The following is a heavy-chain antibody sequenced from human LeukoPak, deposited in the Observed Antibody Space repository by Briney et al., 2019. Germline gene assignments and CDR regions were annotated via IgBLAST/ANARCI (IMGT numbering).Heavy chain of an antibody. D-gene: IGHD3-10*01. V-gene: IGHV3-30*18. J-gene: IGHJ6*02. Sequence: AGGSLRLSCAASGFTFSSYGMHWVRQAPGKGLEWVAVISYDGSNKYYADSVKGRFTIPRDNSKNTLYLQMNSLRAEDTAVYYCAKDRRLWFGESSTTYYYYGMDVWGQGTTVTVSS. CDR1: GFTFSSYG. CDR3: AKDRRLWFGESSTTYYYYGMDV. CDR2: ISYDGSNK.